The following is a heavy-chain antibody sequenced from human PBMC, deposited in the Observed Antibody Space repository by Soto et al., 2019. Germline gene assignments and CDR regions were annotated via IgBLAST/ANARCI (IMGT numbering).Heavy chain of an antibody. V-gene: IGHV1-69*02. CDR2: IIPILGIT. Sequence: ASVKVSCQASGGTFSSYTISWVRQAPGQGLEWKGRIIPILGITNYAQKFQGRVTITADKSTSTAYMELSSLRSEDTAVYYCARVENCSRTTCSAKGFDPWGQGTRVTVS. CDR3: ARVENCSRTTCSAKGFDP. J-gene: IGHJ5*02. D-gene: IGHD2-2*01. CDR1: GGTFSSYT.